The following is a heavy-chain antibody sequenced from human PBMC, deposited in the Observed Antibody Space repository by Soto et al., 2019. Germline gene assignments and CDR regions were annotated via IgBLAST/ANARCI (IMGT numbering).Heavy chain of an antibody. CDR3: ARDRRVGAATGWFDP. V-gene: IGHV3-30-3*01. Sequence: QVQLVESGGGVVQPGRSLRLSCAASGFNFNNYAINWVRQAPGKGLEWVAIISYTGTNTYYADSVKGRFTISRDNSKNTLYLQMDSLTSEDTAVYYCARDRRVGAATGWFDPWGQGTLVTVSS. CDR1: GFNFNNYA. J-gene: IGHJ5*02. CDR2: ISYTGTNT. D-gene: IGHD2-15*01.